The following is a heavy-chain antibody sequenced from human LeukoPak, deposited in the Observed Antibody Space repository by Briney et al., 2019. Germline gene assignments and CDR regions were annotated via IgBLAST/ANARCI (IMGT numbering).Heavy chain of an antibody. D-gene: IGHD2-2*01. CDR1: GYSISSGYY. V-gene: IGHV4-38-2*02. Sequence: SETLSLTCTVSGYSISSGYYWGWIRPPPGKGLEWIGSIYHSGSTYYNPSLKSRVTISVDTSKNQFSLKLSSVTAADTAVYYCARSGVDCSSTSCFDWFDPWGQGTLVTVSS. J-gene: IGHJ5*02. CDR2: IYHSGST. CDR3: ARSGVDCSSTSCFDWFDP.